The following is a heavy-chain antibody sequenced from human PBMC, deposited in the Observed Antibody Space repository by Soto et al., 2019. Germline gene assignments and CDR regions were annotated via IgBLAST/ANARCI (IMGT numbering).Heavy chain of an antibody. CDR1: GFTVRSNY. CDR3: ARDPGVYDPERNFDY. CDR2: IYSGGST. D-gene: IGHD3-22*01. Sequence: EVQLVESGGSLIQPGWSLRLSCAASGFTVRSNYMSWVRQAPGKGLEWVSVIYSGGSTYYADSVKGRFTISRDNSKNALYLQMNSLRAEDTAVYYCARDPGVYDPERNFDYWGQGTLVTFSS. V-gene: IGHV3-53*01. J-gene: IGHJ4*02.